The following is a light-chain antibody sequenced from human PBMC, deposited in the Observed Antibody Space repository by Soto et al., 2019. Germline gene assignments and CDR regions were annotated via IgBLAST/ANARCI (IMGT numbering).Light chain of an antibody. J-gene: IGKJ1*01. Sequence: EVVLTQSPGTLSLSAGERATLSCRASQNINTFLAWYQQKPGQAPRLLIYDTFNRASGVPARFSGSGSGTDFTLTISSLEPEDFAVYYCQQRSNWPKTFGQGTKVDIK. CDR3: QQRSNWPKT. CDR1: QNINTF. V-gene: IGKV3-11*01. CDR2: DTF.